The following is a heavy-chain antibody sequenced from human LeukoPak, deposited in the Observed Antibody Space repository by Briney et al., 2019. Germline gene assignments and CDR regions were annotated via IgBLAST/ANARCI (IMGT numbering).Heavy chain of an antibody. CDR2: INPNTGAT. CDR1: GYALTGYY. V-gene: IGHV1-2*02. D-gene: IGHD6-19*01. J-gene: IGHJ4*02. CDR3: ARDRVGSGWPRPYYFEV. Sequence: ASVKVSCKASGYALTGYYLHWVRQAPGQGLEWMGWINPNTGATHSAQKFQGRITMTRDTSISTAYMDLSRLRSDDTAVYYCARDRVGSGWPRPYYFEVWGQGTLVTVSS.